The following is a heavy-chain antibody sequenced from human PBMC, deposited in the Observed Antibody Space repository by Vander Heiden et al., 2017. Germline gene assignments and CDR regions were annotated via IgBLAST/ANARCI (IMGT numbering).Heavy chain of an antibody. Sequence: EVQLLESGGGLVQPGGSLRLSCAASAFIFSSYAMSWVRQAPGKGLEWVSAISGSGGSTYYADSVKGRFTISRDNSKNTLYLQMNSLRAEDTAVYYCAKEPFDYGDQRYWYFDLWGRGTLVTVSS. D-gene: IGHD4-17*01. CDR1: AFIFSSYA. CDR2: ISGSGGST. CDR3: AKEPFDYGDQRYWYFDL. V-gene: IGHV3-23*01. J-gene: IGHJ2*01.